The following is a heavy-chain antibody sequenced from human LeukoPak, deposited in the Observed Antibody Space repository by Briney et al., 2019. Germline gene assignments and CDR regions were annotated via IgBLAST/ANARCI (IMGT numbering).Heavy chain of an antibody. J-gene: IGHJ3*02. CDR2: INHSGST. V-gene: IGHV4-34*01. Sequence: GSLRLSCAASGFTVSNSFLSWGRQAPGKGLEWIGEINHSGSTNYNPSLKSRVTISVDTSKNQFSLKLSSVTAADTAVYYCARAIRDIVVVPVPRGNAFDIWGQGTMVTVSS. D-gene: IGHD2-2*01. CDR1: GFTVSNSF. CDR3: ARAIRDIVVVPVPRGNAFDI.